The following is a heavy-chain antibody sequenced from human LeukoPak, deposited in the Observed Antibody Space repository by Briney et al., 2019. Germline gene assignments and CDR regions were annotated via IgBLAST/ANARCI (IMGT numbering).Heavy chain of an antibody. Sequence: SETLSLTCTVSGGSISSSSYYWGWIRQPPGKGLEWIGSIYYSGSTYYNPSLKSRVTISLDTSKNQFSLKLSSVTAADTAVYYCARDRYDSSGFDPWGQGTLVTVSS. J-gene: IGHJ5*02. CDR2: IYYSGST. CDR3: ARDRYDSSGFDP. V-gene: IGHV4-39*02. D-gene: IGHD3-22*01. CDR1: GGSISSSSYY.